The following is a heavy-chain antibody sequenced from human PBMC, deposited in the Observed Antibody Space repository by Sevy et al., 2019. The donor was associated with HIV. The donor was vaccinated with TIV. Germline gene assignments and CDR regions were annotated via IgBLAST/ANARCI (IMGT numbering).Heavy chain of an antibody. CDR1: GYTFTSYG. CDR3: ARGRSITIFGVVNIYYYGMDV. Sequence: ASVKVSCKASGYTFTSYGISWVRQAPGQGLEWMGWISAYNGNTNYAQKLQGRVTMTTDTSTSTAYMELRSLRSDDTVVYYCARGRSITIFGVVNIYYYGMDVWGQGTTVTVSS. J-gene: IGHJ6*02. CDR2: ISAYNGNT. V-gene: IGHV1-18*01. D-gene: IGHD3-3*01.